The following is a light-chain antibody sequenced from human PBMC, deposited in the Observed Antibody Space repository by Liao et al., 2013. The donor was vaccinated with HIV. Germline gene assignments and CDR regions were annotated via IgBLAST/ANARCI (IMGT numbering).Light chain of an antibody. V-gene: IGLV3-21*01. CDR1: YIGSKS. Sequence: SYVLTQPPSVSVAPGKTAKITCGGNYIGSKSVHWYQQKADQAPLLVLYNNDKRPSGIPERFSGSNSGNTATLTITGVEAGDEADYYCQLWDSSNDFFVFGGGTQVTV. CDR3: QLWDSSNDFFV. J-gene: IGLJ1*01. CDR2: NND.